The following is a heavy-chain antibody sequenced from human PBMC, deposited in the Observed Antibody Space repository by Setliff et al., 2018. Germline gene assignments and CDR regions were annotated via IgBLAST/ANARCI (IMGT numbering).Heavy chain of an antibody. D-gene: IGHD2-2*01. CDR2: IYPDDSDT. V-gene: IGHV5-51*01. CDR1: ASTFSNYW. J-gene: IGHJ5*02. Sequence: PGESLKISCKDSASTFSNYWIVWVRQMPGKGLEWMGMIYPDDSDTKYHPSFQGQVTISADKSISTAYLQWSSLEASDTAMYYCARALYPSSFIGHNWFDPWGQGTLVTVSS. CDR3: ARALYPSSFIGHNWFDP.